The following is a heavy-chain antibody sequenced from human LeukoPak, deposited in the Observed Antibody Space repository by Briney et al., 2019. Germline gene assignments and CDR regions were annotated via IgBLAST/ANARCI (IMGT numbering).Heavy chain of an antibody. CDR1: GFTFNYYW. CDR2: TNSTGTGT. D-gene: IGHD3-10*01. J-gene: IGHJ4*02. CDR3: TRSDSGLYRY. V-gene: IGHV3-74*01. Sequence: GGSLRLSCEVSGFTFNYYWMHWIRQAPGKGLEWVSRTNSTGTGTSYADSVKGRFTISRDNAKNTLYLQMHSLRVDDTAVYYCTRSDSGLYRYWGRGTLVTVSS.